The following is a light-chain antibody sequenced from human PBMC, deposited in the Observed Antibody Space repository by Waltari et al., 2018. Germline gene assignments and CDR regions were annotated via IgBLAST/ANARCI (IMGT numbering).Light chain of an antibody. CDR3: QVWDSSDDYEV. CDR2: NDD. J-gene: IGLJ2*01. Sequence: SYVLTQPPSVSVAPGQTATITCGGNNIESQSVHWYQQKPGQAPVVVVYNDDHRPPGIPERFSGADSGNTATLTITRVEAGDEADYYCQVWDSSDDYEVFGGGTKLTVL. CDR1: NIESQS. V-gene: IGLV3-21*02.